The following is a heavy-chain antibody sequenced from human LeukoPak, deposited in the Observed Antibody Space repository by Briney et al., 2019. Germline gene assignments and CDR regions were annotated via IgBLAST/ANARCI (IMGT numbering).Heavy chain of an antibody. CDR3: ARKRSGWFFSN. CDR1: GYSFTSYG. D-gene: IGHD6-19*01. Sequence: ASVKVSCKASGYSFTSYGITWVRQAPGQGLEWMGWINLYNGNTNYAQKLQGRVTMTTDTSTSTAYMDLRSLRSDDTAVYYCARKRSGWFFSNWGQGTLVTVSS. J-gene: IGHJ4*02. CDR2: INLYNGNT. V-gene: IGHV1-18*01.